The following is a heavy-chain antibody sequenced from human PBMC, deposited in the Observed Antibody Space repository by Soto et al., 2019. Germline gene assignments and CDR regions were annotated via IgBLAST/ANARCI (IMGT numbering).Heavy chain of an antibody. D-gene: IGHD3-22*01. CDR1: GGSISSGGYY. Sequence: QVQLQESGPGLVKPSQTLSLTCTVSGGSISSGGYYWSCIRQHPGKGLEWIGYIYYSGSTYYNPFLKSRATISADTSKNQCSLKLSSVTAPDTGVYYCARDVPEYYYDSSGYFDYWGRGTLVTVSS. CDR3: ARDVPEYYYDSSGYFDY. V-gene: IGHV4-31*03. J-gene: IGHJ4*02. CDR2: IYYSGST.